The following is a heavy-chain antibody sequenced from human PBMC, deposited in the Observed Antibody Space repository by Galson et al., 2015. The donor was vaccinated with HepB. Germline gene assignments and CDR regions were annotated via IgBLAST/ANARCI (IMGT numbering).Heavy chain of an antibody. CDR1: GFTFSDYN. CDR2: ISSGSTHI. CDR3: ARDPPLGTPFDY. J-gene: IGHJ4*02. Sequence: SLRLSCAASGFTFSDYNMIWVRQTPGKGLEWVSSISSGSTHIFYADSVKGRFTISRDNAKNSLYLHMDSLKSDDTAVYFCARDPPLGTPFDYWGQGTLVTVSS. D-gene: IGHD7-27*01. V-gene: IGHV3-21*01.